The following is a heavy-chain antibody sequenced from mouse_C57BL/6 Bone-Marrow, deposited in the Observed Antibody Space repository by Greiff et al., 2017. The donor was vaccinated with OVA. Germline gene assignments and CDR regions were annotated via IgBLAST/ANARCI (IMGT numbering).Heavy chain of an antibody. J-gene: IGHJ2*01. D-gene: IGHD2-1*01. V-gene: IGHV1-74*01. CDR2: IHPSDSDT. Sequence: VQLQQPGAELVKPGASVKVSCKASGYTFTSYWMHWVKQRPGQGLEWIGRIHPSDSDTNYNQKFKGKATLTVDKSSSTAYMQLSSLTSKASAVDYCAIYYGNYLDYWGQGTTLTVSS. CDR1: GYTFTSYW. CDR3: AIYYGNYLDY.